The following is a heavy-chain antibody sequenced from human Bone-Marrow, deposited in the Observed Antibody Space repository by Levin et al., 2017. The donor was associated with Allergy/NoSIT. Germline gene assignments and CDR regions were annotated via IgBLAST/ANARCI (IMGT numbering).Heavy chain of an antibody. V-gene: IGHV3-53*01. D-gene: IGHD6-13*01. Sequence: GGSLRLSCAASGFTVSSNYMSWVRQAPGKGLEWVSLIYSGGSTYYADSVKGRFTISRDNSKNTLYLQMNSLRAEDTAVYYCARDSSSAGMDGWGQGTTVTVSS. J-gene: IGHJ6*02. CDR3: ARDSSSAGMDG. CDR2: IYSGGST. CDR1: GFTVSSNY.